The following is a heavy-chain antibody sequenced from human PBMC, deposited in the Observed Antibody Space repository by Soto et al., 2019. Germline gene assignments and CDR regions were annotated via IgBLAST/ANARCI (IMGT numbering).Heavy chain of an antibody. CDR1: GGSISSSSYY. Sequence: SETLSLTCTVSGGSISSSSYYWGWIRQPPGKGLEWIGGIYYSGSTYYNPSLRSRVTISVDTSKNQFSLKLSSVTAADTAVYYCARHGAAAGTSYYYYYGMDVWGQWTTVTVSS. CDR2: IYYSGST. D-gene: IGHD6-13*01. J-gene: IGHJ6*02. CDR3: ARHGAAAGTSYYYYYGMDV. V-gene: IGHV4-39*01.